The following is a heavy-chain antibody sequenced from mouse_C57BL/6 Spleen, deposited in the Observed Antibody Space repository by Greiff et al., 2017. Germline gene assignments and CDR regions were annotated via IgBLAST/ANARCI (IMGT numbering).Heavy chain of an antibody. V-gene: IGHV1-82*01. CDR2: IYPGDGDT. CDR1: GYAFSSSW. J-gene: IGHJ3*01. D-gene: IGHD1-1*01. CDR3: ARSGYYGSNPFAY. Sequence: QVHVKQSGPELVKPGASVKISCKASGYAFSSSWMNWVKQRPGKGLEWIGRIYPGDGDTNYNGKFKGKATLTADKSSSTAYMQLSSLTSEDSAVYFCARSGYYGSNPFAYWGQGTLVTVSA.